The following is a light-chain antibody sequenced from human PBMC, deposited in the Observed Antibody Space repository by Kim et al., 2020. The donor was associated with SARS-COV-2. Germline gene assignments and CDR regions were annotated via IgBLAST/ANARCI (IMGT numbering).Light chain of an antibody. CDR2: DAS. CDR1: QRISSW. CDR3: QQYWA. J-gene: IGKJ1*01. Sequence: STLSASVGDRVTITCRTSQRISSWLAWYQQKPGKAPKLLIYDASSLESGVPSRFSGSGSGTEFTLTISSLQPDDFATYYCQQYWAFGQGTKVDIK. V-gene: IGKV1-5*01.